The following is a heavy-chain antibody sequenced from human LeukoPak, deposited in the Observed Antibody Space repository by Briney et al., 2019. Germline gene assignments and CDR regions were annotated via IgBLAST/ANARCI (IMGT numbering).Heavy chain of an antibody. CDR3: ARVGYSGSYYHAFEI. CDR1: GYSIDSGFY. D-gene: IGHD1-26*01. Sequence: PSETLSLTCTVSGYSIDSGFYWGWIRQPPGKGLEWVANSFHSGTTYFNPSLQSRVTISVDTSKNQFSLKLATVAATDTAVYYCARVGYSGSYYHAFEIWGQGTMVTVSS. V-gene: IGHV4-38-2*02. J-gene: IGHJ3*02. CDR2: SFHSGTT.